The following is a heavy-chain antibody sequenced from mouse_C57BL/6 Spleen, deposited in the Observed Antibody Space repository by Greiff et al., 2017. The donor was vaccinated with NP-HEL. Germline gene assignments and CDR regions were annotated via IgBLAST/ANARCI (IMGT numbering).Heavy chain of an antibody. CDR3: ARSGHYSNWYFDV. D-gene: IGHD2-5*01. J-gene: IGHJ1*03. Sequence: VQLQQSGAELVRPGASVKLSCKASGYTFTDYYINWVKQRPGQGLEWIARIYPGSGNTYYNEKFKGKATLTAEKSSSTAYMQLSSLTSEDSAVYFCARSGHYSNWYFDVWGTGTTVTVSS. CDR2: IYPGSGNT. V-gene: IGHV1-76*01. CDR1: GYTFTDYY.